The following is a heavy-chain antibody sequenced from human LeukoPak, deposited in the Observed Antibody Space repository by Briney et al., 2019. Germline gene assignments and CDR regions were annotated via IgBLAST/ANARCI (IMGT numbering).Heavy chain of an antibody. J-gene: IGHJ5*02. CDR3: AGGGEWLVPNWFDP. V-gene: IGHV3-43*02. Sequence: GGSLRLSCAASGVTFDDYAMHWVRQAPGRGLEWVSLISGDGGSTYYADSVKGRFTISRDNSKNSLYLQMNSLRTEDTALYYCAGGGEWLVPNWFDPWGQGTLVTVSS. D-gene: IGHD6-19*01. CDR2: ISGDGGST. CDR1: GVTFDDYA.